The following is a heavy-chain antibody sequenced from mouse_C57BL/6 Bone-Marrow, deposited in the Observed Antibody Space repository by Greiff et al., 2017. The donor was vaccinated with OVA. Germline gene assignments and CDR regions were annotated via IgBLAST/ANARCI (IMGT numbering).Heavy chain of an antibody. V-gene: IGHV1-26*01. J-gene: IGHJ2*01. CDR1: GYTFTDYY. CDR3: ARERPKTGNFDY. Sequence: EVQLQQSGPELVKPGASVKISCKASGYTFTDYYMNWVKQSHGKSLEWIGDINPNNGGTSYNQKFKGKATLTVDKSSSTAYMELRSLTSEDSAVYYCARERPKTGNFDYWGQGTTLTVSS. CDR2: INPNNGGT. D-gene: IGHD4-1*01.